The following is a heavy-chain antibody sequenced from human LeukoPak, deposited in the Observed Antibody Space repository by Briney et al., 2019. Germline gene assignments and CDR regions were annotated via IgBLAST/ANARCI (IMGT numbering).Heavy chain of an antibody. CDR1: GYRFTSYW. Sequence: GESLKIFCKGSGYRFTSYWIGWVRQMPGKGLELWVIIYPGDSDTRYSPSFQGQVTISADKSISAAYLQWSSLKASDTAMYYCARLFSSSWSALGYWGQGTLVTVSS. J-gene: IGHJ4*02. CDR2: IYPGDSDT. CDR3: ARLFSSSWSALGY. V-gene: IGHV5-51*01. D-gene: IGHD6-13*01.